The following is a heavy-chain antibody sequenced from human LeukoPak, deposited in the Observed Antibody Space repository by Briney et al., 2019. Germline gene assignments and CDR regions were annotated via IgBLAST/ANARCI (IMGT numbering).Heavy chain of an antibody. CDR2: ISSSSNYI. D-gene: IGHD6-19*01. CDR1: GFTFSSYD. V-gene: IGHV3-21*01. J-gene: IGHJ4*02. CDR3: ARGTLGAWGW. Sequence: PGGSLRLSCAASGFTFSSYDMNWVRQAPGKGLEWVSSISSSSNYIHYADSVKGRFTISRDNARNSLYLQMNSLRAEDTAVYFCARGTLGAWGWWGQGTLVTVSS.